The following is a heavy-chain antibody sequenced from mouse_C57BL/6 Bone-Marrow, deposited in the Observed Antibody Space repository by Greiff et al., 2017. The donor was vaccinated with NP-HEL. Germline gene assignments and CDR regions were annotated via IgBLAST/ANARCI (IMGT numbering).Heavy chain of an antibody. V-gene: IGHV1-59*01. CDR2: IDPSDSYT. CDR1: GYTFTSYW. J-gene: IGHJ2*01. CDR3: ARSKGYYDYDVRDY. D-gene: IGHD2-4*01. Sequence: VQLQQPGAELVRPGTSVKLSCKASGYTFTSYWMHWVKQRPGQGLEWIGVIDPSDSYTNYNQKFKGKATLTADTSSSTAYMQLSRLTSEYSAVYYCARSKGYYDYDVRDYWGQGTTLTVSS.